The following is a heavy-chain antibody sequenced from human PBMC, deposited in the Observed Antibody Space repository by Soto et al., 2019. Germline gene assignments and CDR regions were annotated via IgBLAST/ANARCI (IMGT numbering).Heavy chain of an antibody. D-gene: IGHD1-7*01. Sequence: HPGGSLRLSCVTSGFIFSSHWLSWVRQAPGKGLEWVANIDQDGRAAYFVDSVKGRFTVSRDNSKISLYLQMNNLRAEDTAVFYCARASRSGNTGFALDYWGRGALVTVSS. J-gene: IGHJ4*02. CDR1: GFIFSSHW. V-gene: IGHV3-7*01. CDR2: IDQDGRAA. CDR3: ARASRSGNTGFALDY.